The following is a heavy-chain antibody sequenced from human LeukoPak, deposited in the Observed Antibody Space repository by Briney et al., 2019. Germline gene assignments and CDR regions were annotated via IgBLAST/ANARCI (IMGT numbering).Heavy chain of an antibody. CDR3: AREGGPYRPLDY. CDR1: GGSITSTNY. J-gene: IGHJ4*02. CDR2: VNLQGST. V-gene: IGHV4-4*02. Sequence: SETLSLTCGVSGGSITSTNYWTWVRQPPGKGLEWIGEVNLQGSTNYNPSLMGRVAISVDMSENHISLQLTSVTAADTAVYYCAREGGPYRPLDYSGQGTLVSVSS.